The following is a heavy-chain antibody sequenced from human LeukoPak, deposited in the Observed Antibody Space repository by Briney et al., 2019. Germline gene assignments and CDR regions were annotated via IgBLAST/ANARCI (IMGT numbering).Heavy chain of an antibody. Sequence: GGSLRLSCAASGFTFSSYAMSWVRQAPGKGLEWVSAISGSGGSTYYADSVKGRFTISRDNPKNTLYLQMNSLRAEDTAVYYCANFCSSTSCYTFDYWGQGTLVTVSS. V-gene: IGHV3-23*01. CDR3: ANFCSSTSCYTFDY. J-gene: IGHJ4*02. CDR2: ISGSGGST. CDR1: GFTFSSYA. D-gene: IGHD2-2*02.